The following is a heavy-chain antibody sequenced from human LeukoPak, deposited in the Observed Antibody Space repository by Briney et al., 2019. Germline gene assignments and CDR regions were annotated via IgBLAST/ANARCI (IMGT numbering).Heavy chain of an antibody. CDR3: AKLAKGSFNYYYGMDV. D-gene: IGHD2-15*01. Sequence: HTGGSLRLSCAASGFTFSSYAMSWVRQAPGKGLEWVSAISGSGGSTYYADSVKGRFTISRDNSKNTLYLQMNSLRAEDTAVYYCAKLAKGSFNYYYGMDVWGQGTTVTVSS. CDR2: ISGSGGST. V-gene: IGHV3-23*01. CDR1: GFTFSSYA. J-gene: IGHJ6*02.